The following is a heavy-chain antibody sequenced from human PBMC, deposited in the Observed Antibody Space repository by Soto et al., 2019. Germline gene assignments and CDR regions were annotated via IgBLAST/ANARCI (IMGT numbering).Heavy chain of an antibody. CDR1: GASSSSYY. D-gene: IGHD2-8*01. CDR3: ARSFCRDAVRCNWFDP. Sequence: QVQLQESGPGLVKSSETLSLTCTVSGASSSSYYWSWIRQPPGKGLEWIGYMNDFGRTIYNPSLKSRVTISLDTSKNQFSLKLTSVIAADTAVYYCARSFCRDAVRCNWFDPWVQGTLVTVSS. J-gene: IGHJ5*02. CDR2: MNDFGRT. V-gene: IGHV4-59*01.